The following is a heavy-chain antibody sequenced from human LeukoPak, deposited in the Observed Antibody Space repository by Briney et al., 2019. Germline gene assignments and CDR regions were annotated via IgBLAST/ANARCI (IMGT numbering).Heavy chain of an antibody. CDR1: GFTFSTYA. CDR3: AKNIAAPTTPFDY. CDR2: ISGSGGTT. Sequence: PGGSLRLSCAASGFTFSTYAMNWVRQAPGKGLEWVSGISGSGGTTYYADSVKGRFTISRDNSKNTLYLQMNHLRAEDTALYYCAKNIAAPTTPFDYWGQGALVTVSS. D-gene: IGHD6-13*01. V-gene: IGHV3-23*01. J-gene: IGHJ4*02.